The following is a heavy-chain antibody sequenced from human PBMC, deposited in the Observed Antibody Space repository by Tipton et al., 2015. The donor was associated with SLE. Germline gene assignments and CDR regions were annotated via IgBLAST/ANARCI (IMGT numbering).Heavy chain of an antibody. J-gene: IGHJ5*02. CDR3: ARNFPYCTGTGRCYAASWFDP. V-gene: IGHV1-2*02. Sequence: QLVQSGAEVKKPGASVKVSCKASGYTFIAYYIQWGRQAPGQGLEWMGWINSNSGGTNYAQKFQGRVTMTRDTSISTAYMELSSLRSDDTAVYYCARNFPYCTGTGRCYAASWFDPWGQGALVTVSS. CDR1: GYTFIAYY. CDR2: INSNSGGT. D-gene: IGHD2-8*02.